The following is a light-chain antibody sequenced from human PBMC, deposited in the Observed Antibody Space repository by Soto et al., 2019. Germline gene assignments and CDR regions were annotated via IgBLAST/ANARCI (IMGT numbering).Light chain of an antibody. CDR2: DAS. CDR3: QQRSNWPWT. J-gene: IGKJ1*01. CDR1: QSVSSY. Sequence: ELLLTQSPGTLSLSPGERATLSCMASQSVSSYLAWYQQKPGQAPRLLIYDASNRATGIPARFSGSGSGTDFTLTIRSLEPEDFAVYYCQQRSNWPWTFGQGTKVDI. V-gene: IGKV3-11*01.